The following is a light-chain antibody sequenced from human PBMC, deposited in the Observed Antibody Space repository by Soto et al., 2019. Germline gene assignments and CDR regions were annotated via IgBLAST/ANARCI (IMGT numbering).Light chain of an antibody. CDR2: DVN. Sequence: QSVLTQPASVSGSPGQSIAISCTGTASDVGGYGNLSWYQQHPGRAPKLIIYDVNYRPSGVSDRFSASKSGNTASLTISGLQSEDEADYYCSSSSGRSYIVLFGEGTKVTVL. V-gene: IGLV2-14*03. J-gene: IGLJ2*01. CDR3: SSSSGRSYIVL. CDR1: ASDVGGYGN.